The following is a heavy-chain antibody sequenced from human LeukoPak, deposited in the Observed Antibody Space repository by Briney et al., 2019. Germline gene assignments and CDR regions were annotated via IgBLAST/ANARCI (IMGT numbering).Heavy chain of an antibody. V-gene: IGHV4-59*01. Sequence: SETLSLTCTVSGGSFSTNYWSWIRQPPGKGLEWIGYIYYSGSTNYNPSLKSRVTISVDTSKNQFSLKLSSVTAADTAVYYCARVTIFGVVPLSGDYMDVWGKGTTVTVSS. CDR1: GGSFSTNY. CDR2: IYYSGST. J-gene: IGHJ6*03. D-gene: IGHD3-3*01. CDR3: ARVTIFGVVPLSGDYMDV.